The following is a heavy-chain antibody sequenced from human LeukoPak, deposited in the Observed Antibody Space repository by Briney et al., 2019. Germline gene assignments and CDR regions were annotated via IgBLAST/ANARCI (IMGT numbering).Heavy chain of an antibody. CDR3: ARKGAAGTGFDY. CDR1: GGSISSYY. J-gene: IGHJ4*02. V-gene: IGHV4-59*01. Sequence: SETLSLTCTVSGGSISSYYWRWIRQPPGKGLEWIGYIYYSGNTNYNPSLKSRVTISADTSKNQFSLRLNSVTAADTAVYFCARKGAAGTGFDYWGQGTQVTVSS. CDR2: IYYSGNT. D-gene: IGHD1-1*01.